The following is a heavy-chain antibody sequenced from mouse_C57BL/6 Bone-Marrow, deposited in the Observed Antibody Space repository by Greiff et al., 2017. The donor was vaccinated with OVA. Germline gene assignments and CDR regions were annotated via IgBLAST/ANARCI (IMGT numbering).Heavy chain of an antibody. V-gene: IGHV1-69*01. Sequence: VQLQQPGAELVMPGASVKLSCKASGYTFTSYWMPWVKQRPGQGLEWIGEIDPSDSYTYYTQKFKGQSTLTVDKSYNTAYMQLSSLTSEASAVYYCALTGGFAYWGQGTLVTVSA. J-gene: IGHJ3*01. CDR1: GYTFTSYW. D-gene: IGHD4-1*01. CDR2: IDPSDSYT. CDR3: ALTGGFAY.